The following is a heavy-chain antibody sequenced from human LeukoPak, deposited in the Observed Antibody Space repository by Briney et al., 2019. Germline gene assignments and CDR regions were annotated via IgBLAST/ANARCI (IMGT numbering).Heavy chain of an antibody. Sequence: PSETLSLTCTVSGGSISSYYWSWIRRPPGKGLEWIGYIYYSGSTNYNPSLKSRVTISVDTSKNQFSLKLSSVTAADMAVYYCARGHIYFDYWGQGTLVTVSS. D-gene: IGHD2-21*01. CDR3: ARGHIYFDY. V-gene: IGHV4-59*01. CDR1: GGSISSYY. J-gene: IGHJ4*02. CDR2: IYYSGST.